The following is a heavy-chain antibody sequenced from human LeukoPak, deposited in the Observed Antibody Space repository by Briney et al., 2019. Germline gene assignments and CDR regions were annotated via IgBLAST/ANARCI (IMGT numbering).Heavy chain of an antibody. CDR3: ARGEIAAFDS. D-gene: IGHD2-21*01. Sequence: GVSLRLSCAASGFTFSDYSMNWVRQAPGKGLEWVAYNSSSGNTRYYADSVKGRFTISRDNAKNSLYLQMNSLRAEETAVYYCARGEIAAFDSWGQGTLVTVSS. CDR2: NSSSGNTR. V-gene: IGHV3-48*04. CDR1: GFTFSDYS. J-gene: IGHJ4*02.